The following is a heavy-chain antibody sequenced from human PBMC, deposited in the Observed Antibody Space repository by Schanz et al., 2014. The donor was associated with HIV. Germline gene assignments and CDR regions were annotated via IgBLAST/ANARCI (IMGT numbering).Heavy chain of an antibody. CDR3: AKPEYDSRGNSQSHFDS. V-gene: IGHV3-23*04. Sequence: EVQLVESGGGVVRPGGSLRLSCAASGFIFQDYAMSWVRQAPGKGLEWVSAISAGDGSTYYADSVNGRFTISRDNSKNTLYLQMNSLRTEDTAVYYCAKPEYDSRGNSQSHFDSWGQGTLVTVSS. CDR2: ISAGDGST. D-gene: IGHD3-22*01. J-gene: IGHJ4*02. CDR1: GFIFQDYA.